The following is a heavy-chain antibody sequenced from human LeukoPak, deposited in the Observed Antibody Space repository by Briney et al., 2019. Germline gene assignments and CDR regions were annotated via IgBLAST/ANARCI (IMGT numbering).Heavy chain of an antibody. D-gene: IGHD4-17*01. J-gene: IGHJ4*02. V-gene: IGHV3-7*01. CDR3: ARDLQDGVPTGY. CDR1: GSTFSNYW. CDR2: IKKDGSEK. Sequence: GGPLRLSCAASGSTFSNYWMTWVRQAPGKGLEWVGNIKKDGSEKYYVESLKGRFTISRDNVKNSLYLQMNSLRAEDTAVYYCARDLQDGVPTGYWGQGTLVIVSS.